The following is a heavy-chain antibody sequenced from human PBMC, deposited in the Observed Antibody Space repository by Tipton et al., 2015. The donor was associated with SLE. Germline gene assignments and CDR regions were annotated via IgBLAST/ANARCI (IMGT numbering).Heavy chain of an antibody. V-gene: IGHV4-31*02. CDR2: IYYSGNT. CDR3: ARATDWNLSPGV. Sequence: LRRSCTVSGGSISSGGYYWTWIRQLPGKGLEWIGYIYYSGNTYYNPSLGSRLTISVDTSKDQFSLRLTSVTAADTAVYYCARATDWNLSPGVWGKGTTVTVSS. D-gene: IGHD1-7*01. J-gene: IGHJ6*04. CDR1: GGSISSGGYY.